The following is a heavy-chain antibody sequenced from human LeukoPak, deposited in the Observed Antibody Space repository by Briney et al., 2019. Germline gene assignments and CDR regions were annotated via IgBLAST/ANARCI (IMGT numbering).Heavy chain of an antibody. D-gene: IGHD3-16*02. CDR2: IYHSGST. CDR3: ARELSGGDFDY. CDR1: GYSISSGYY. V-gene: IGHV4-38-2*02. Sequence: SETLSLTCTVSGYSISSGYYWGWIRQPPGKGLEWIGSIYHSGSTYYNPSLKSRVTISVDTSKNQFSLKLSSVTAADTAVYYCARELSGGDFDYWGQGTLVTVSS. J-gene: IGHJ4*02.